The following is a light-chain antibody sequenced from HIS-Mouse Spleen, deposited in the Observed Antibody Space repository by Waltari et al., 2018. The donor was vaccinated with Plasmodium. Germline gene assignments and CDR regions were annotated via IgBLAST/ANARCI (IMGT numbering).Light chain of an antibody. CDR2: GAS. V-gene: IGKV3-15*01. Sequence: TLSASPGERATLYCRASQSVSSNLAWYQQKPGQAPRLLIYGASTRATGIPARFSGSGSGTEFTLTISSMQSEDFAVYYCQQYNNWPPEVTFGQGTKVEIK. CDR1: QSVSSN. CDR3: QQYNNWPPEVT. J-gene: IGKJ1*01.